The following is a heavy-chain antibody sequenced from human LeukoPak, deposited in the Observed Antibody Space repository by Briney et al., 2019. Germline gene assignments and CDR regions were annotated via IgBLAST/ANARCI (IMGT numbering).Heavy chain of an antibody. V-gene: IGHV3-23*01. Sequence: GGSLRLSCAASGFTFSSYAMSWVRQAPGKGLEGVSGISGSGYSTYYADSVKGRGTISRENSKNMLYLQMNSLRAEDTAEYYCAKGGNCTGGSCLRYFDLWGRGTLATVSS. CDR3: AKGGNCTGGSCLRYFDL. J-gene: IGHJ2*01. D-gene: IGHD2-15*01. CDR2: ISGSGYST. CDR1: GFTFSSYA.